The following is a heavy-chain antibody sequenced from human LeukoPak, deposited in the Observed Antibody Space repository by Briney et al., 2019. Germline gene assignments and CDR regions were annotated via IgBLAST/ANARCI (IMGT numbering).Heavy chain of an antibody. CDR3: AKGIYSNTWYTFDY. V-gene: IGHV3-23*01. J-gene: IGHJ4*02. Sequence: GRSLRLSCAASGFTFTSYAMSWVRQAPGNGLEWVSCFSGGAGSTHYADAVKGRVTISRDNSKNTLYLQMNSLRVEDTAVYYCAKGIYSNTWYTFDYWGQGTLVTVSS. CDR1: GFTFTSYA. CDR2: FSGGAGST. D-gene: IGHD6-13*01.